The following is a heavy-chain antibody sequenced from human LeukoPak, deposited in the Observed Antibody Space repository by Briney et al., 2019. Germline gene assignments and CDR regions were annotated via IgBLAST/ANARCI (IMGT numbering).Heavy chain of an antibody. J-gene: IGHJ6*03. Sequence: SVKVSCKASGGTFSSYAISWVRQAPGQGLEWMGGIIPFFGTANYAQKFQGRVTITTDESTSTAYMELSSLRSEDTAVYYCARAELSGYDYRYYMDVWGKGTTVTVSS. D-gene: IGHD5-12*01. V-gene: IGHV1-69*05. CDR2: IIPFFGTA. CDR3: ARAELSGYDYRYYMDV. CDR1: GGTFSSYA.